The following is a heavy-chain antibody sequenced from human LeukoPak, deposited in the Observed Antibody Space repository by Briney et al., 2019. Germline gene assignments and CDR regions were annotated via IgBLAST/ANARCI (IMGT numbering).Heavy chain of an antibody. J-gene: IGHJ5*02. D-gene: IGHD2-2*01. CDR2: INPDNGGT. Sequence: VASVKVSCRASGYTFTDYYIHWVRPAPGQGLEWMGWINPDNGGTNYAQKFQGRVTMTRDTSIRTVYMDLSRLRSDDTAVFYCTREARVGNWFDPWGQGTQVTVSS. CDR1: GYTFTDYY. CDR3: TREARVGNWFDP. V-gene: IGHV1-2*02.